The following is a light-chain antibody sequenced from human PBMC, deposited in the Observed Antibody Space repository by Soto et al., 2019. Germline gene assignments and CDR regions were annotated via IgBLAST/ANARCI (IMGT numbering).Light chain of an antibody. CDR2: EVS. V-gene: IGLV2-14*01. J-gene: IGLJ3*02. Sequence: QSALTQPASVSGSPGQSITISCTEPASTVGNCNCVSWYQQHPGKAPKLMIYEVSNRPSGVSDRFSGSKAGNTASLTISGLQAEDEADYYCSSFTTSSTWVFGGGTKVTVL. CDR3: SSFTTSSTWV. CDR1: ASTVGNCNC.